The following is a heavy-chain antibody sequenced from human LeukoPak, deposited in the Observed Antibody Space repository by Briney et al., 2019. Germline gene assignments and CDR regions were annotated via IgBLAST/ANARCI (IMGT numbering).Heavy chain of an antibody. CDR3: ARHYGANYLDY. CDR1: GYSFTSFW. Sequence: GESLKISCKGSGYSFTSFWIGWVRQMPGKGLERMGIIYPGDSETRYSPSFQGQVTISADKSFSTAYLQWSSLKASDTAMYYCARHYGANYLDYWGQGSPVTVSS. J-gene: IGHJ4*02. V-gene: IGHV5-51*01. CDR2: IYPGDSET. D-gene: IGHD3-10*01.